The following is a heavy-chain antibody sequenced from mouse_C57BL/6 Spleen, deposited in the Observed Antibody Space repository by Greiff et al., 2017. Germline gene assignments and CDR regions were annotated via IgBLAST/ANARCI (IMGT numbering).Heavy chain of an antibody. CDR3: GRYDYDGFAY. Sequence: EVKLEESGGGLVKPGGSLKLSCAASGFTFSDYGMHWVRQAPEKGLEWVAYISSGSSTIYSADTVKGRFTISRDNAKNTLFLQMTSLRSEDTAMYYCGRYDYDGFAYWGQGTLVTVSA. CDR2: ISSGSSTI. V-gene: IGHV5-17*01. J-gene: IGHJ3*01. D-gene: IGHD2-4*01. CDR1: GFTFSDYG.